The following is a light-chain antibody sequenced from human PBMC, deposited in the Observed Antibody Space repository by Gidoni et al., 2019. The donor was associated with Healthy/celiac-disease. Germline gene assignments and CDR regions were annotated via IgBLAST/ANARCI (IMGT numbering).Light chain of an antibody. CDR2: GKN. J-gene: IGLJ2*01. CDR3: NARDSSGNHVV. Sequence: SSELTQDPAVSVALGQTARITCQGDSLRIYYASWYQQKPGQAPVLVIYGKNNRPSGIPDRFSGSSSGNTASLTITGAQAEDEADYYCNARDSSGNHVVFGGGAKLTVL. V-gene: IGLV3-19*01. CDR1: SLRIYY.